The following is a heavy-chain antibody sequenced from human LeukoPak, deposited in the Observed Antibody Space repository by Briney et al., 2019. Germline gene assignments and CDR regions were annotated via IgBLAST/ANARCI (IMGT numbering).Heavy chain of an antibody. V-gene: IGHV3-30*04. D-gene: IGHD3-9*01. Sequence: GRSLRLSCAASGFTFSSYAMHWVRQAPGKGLEWVAVISYDGSNKYYADSVKGRFTISRDNSKNTLYLQMNSLRAEDTAVYYCARDLVGRHFDPYGPRSYYGMDVWGKGTTVTVSS. J-gene: IGHJ6*04. CDR2: ISYDGSNK. CDR1: GFTFSSYA. CDR3: ARDLVGRHFDPYGPRSYYGMDV.